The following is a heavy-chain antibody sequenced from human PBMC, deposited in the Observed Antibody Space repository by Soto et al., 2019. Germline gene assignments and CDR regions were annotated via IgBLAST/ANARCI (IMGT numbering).Heavy chain of an antibody. CDR1: GYSLTTFG. Sequence: QVQLVQSGAEVKKPGASVKVSCKAPGYSLTTFGINWVRQAPGQGLEWMGWVSGSDGNTNYAHKVQGRVTMTTDTSTCTADTELRTLRSDDRAVYYGARSGLKCSDSNEKLLDAFDVWGQGTMVTVSS. V-gene: IGHV1-18*01. CDR2: VSGSDGNT. D-gene: IGHD2-15*01. CDR3: ARSGLKCSDSNEKLLDAFDV. J-gene: IGHJ3*01.